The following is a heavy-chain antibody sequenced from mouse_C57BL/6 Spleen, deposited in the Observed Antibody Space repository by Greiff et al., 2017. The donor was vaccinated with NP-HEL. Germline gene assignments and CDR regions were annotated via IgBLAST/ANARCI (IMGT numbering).Heavy chain of an antibody. CDR1: GYTFTDYE. CDR2: IDPETGGT. V-gene: IGHV1-15*01. D-gene: IGHD3-1*01. J-gene: IGHJ2*01. CDR3: TRGATGNFDG. Sequence: VQLQQSGAELVRPGASVTLSCKASGYTFTDYEMHWVKQTPVHGLEWIGAIDPETGGTAYNQKFKGKAILTADKSSSTAYMELRSLTSEDSAVYYCTRGATGNFDGWGKGTTLTV.